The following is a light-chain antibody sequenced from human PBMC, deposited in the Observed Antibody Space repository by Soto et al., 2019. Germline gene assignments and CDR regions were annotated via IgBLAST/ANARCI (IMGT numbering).Light chain of an antibody. CDR3: QHCQPYGDSPPLT. V-gene: IGKV3-15*01. Sequence: EIVMTQSPATLSVSPGERATLSCRASQSVSSYLAWYQQKPGQAPRLLIYGASTRATGIPARFSGSGSRTEFTLTISSLQSEDFAVYYCQHCQPYGDSPPLTFGGGTKVDIK. J-gene: IGKJ4*01. CDR1: QSVSSY. CDR2: GAS.